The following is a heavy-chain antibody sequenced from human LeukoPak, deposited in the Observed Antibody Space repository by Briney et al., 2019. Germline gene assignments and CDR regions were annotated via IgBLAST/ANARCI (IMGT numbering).Heavy chain of an antibody. CDR3: ARQGGYYYDSSGYTPDWFDP. V-gene: IGHV4-59*08. Sequence: SETLSLTCTVSGGSISSYYWSWIRQPPGKGLEWIGYIYYSGSTNYNPSLKSRVTISVDTSKNQFSLKLSSVTAADTAVYYCARQGGYYYDSSGYTPDWFDPWGQGTLVTVSS. J-gene: IGHJ5*02. CDR2: IYYSGST. CDR1: GGSISSYY. D-gene: IGHD3-22*01.